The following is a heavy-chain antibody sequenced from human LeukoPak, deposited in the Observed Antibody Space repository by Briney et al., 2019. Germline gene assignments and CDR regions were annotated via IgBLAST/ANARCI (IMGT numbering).Heavy chain of an antibody. J-gene: IGHJ4*02. CDR2: IYYSGST. Sequence: SETLSLTCTVSGGSISSYYWSWIRQPPGKGLEWIGYIYYSGSTNYNPSLKSRVTISVDTSKNQFSLKLSSVTAADTAVYYCVAYGSGSLGYWGQGTLVTVSS. CDR1: GGSISSYY. V-gene: IGHV4-59*01. CDR3: VAYGSGSLGY. D-gene: IGHD3-10*01.